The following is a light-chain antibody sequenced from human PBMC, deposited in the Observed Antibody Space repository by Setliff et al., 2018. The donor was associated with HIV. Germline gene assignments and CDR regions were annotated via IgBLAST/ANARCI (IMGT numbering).Light chain of an antibody. CDR1: TGTVTSGHY. Sequence: QAVVTQAPSLTVSPGGTVTLTCASSTGTVTSGHYPNWFQQKPGQAPRALIYGTSDKHSWTPARFSGSLLGGKAALTLSGVQPEDEAEYYCLLYYGGVYVFGTGTKVTVL. V-gene: IGLV7-43*01. CDR3: LLYYGGVYV. CDR2: GTS. J-gene: IGLJ1*01.